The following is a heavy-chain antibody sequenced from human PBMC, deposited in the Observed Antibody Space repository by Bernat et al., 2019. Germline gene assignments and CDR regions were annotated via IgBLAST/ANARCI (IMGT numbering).Heavy chain of an antibody. Sequence: QVQLVESGGGVVQPGRSLRLSCAASGFTFSSYAMHWVRQAPGKGLEGVAVISYDGSNKYYADAGKGRFTISRDNSKNTLYLKMNSLRAEDTAVYYCARDYGSGAFDYGGQGTLVTVSA. CDR2: ISYDGSNK. CDR1: GFTFSSYA. V-gene: IGHV3-30-3*01. J-gene: IGHJ4*02. CDR3: ARDYGSGAFDY. D-gene: IGHD3-10*01.